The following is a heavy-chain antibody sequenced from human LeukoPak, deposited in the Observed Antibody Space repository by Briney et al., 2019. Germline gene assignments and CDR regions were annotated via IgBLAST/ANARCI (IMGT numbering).Heavy chain of an antibody. D-gene: IGHD2-2*01. CDR2: IYPGDSDT. V-gene: IGHV5-51*01. CDR1: GYRFTNYW. CDR3: AIGGDSSTSCYRCFNY. Sequence: GESLKISCQGSGYRFTNYWIAWVGQMPGKGLEWMGIIYPGDSDTRYSPSFQGQVTISADKSISTAYLQWSSLKASDSAMYYCAIGGDSSTSCYRCFNYWGRGTLVTVSS. J-gene: IGHJ4*02.